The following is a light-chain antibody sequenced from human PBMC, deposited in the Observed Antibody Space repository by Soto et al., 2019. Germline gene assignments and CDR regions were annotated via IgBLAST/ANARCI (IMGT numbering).Light chain of an antibody. V-gene: IGKV3-11*01. Sequence: EIVLTQSPATLSLSPGERATLSCRASQSVSSYLAWYQQKPGQAPRLLIYDASNRTTGIPARFSGSGSWTDFTLTISSLEPEDFAVYYCQQRSNWPTTFGQGTKLEI. CDR2: DAS. CDR1: QSVSSY. CDR3: QQRSNWPTT. J-gene: IGKJ2*01.